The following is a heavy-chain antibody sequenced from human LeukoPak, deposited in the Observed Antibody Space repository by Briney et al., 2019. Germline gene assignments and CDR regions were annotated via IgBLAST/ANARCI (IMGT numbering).Heavy chain of an antibody. CDR2: INHSGST. J-gene: IGHJ4*02. CDR3: ARARGYSYPI. D-gene: IGHD5-18*01. CDR1: GGSFSGYY. V-gene: IGHV4-34*01. Sequence: PPETLSLTCAVYGGSFSGYYWSWIRQPPGKGLEWIGEINHSGSTNYNPSLKSRVTISVDMSKNQFSLKLSSVTAADTAVHYCARARGYSYPIWGQGTLVTVSS.